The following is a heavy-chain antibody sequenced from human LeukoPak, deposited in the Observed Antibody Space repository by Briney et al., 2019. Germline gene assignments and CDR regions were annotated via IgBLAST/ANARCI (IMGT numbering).Heavy chain of an antibody. CDR2: INHSGST. CDR3: TRHGVARAGTYNYYYLDV. V-gene: IGHV4-34*01. CDR1: GGSFSGYY. D-gene: IGHD6-13*01. J-gene: IGHJ6*03. Sequence: SETLSLTCAVYGGSFSGYYWSWIRQPPGKGLEWIGEINHSGSTNYNPSLKSRVTISVDTSKNQFSLKLSSVTAADTAMYYCTRHGVARAGTYNYYYLDVWGKGTTVTVSS.